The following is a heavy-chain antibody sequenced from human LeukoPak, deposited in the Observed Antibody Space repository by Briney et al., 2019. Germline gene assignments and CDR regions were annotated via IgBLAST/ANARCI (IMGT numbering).Heavy chain of an antibody. J-gene: IGHJ6*02. CDR2: ISGSGGNT. CDR3: AKLSGSHYYYYYGMDV. D-gene: IGHD3-10*01. V-gene: IGHV3-23*01. CDR1: GFTFSSYA. Sequence: PGGSLRLSCAASGFTFSSYAMKWVRQAPGKGLEWVSAISGSGGNTYYADSVKGRFTISRDNSKNTLYLQMNSLRAEDTAVYYCAKLSGSHYYYYYGMDVWGQGTTVTASS.